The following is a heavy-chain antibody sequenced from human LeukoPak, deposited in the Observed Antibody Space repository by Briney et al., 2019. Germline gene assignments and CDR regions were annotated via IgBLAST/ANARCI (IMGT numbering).Heavy chain of an antibody. Sequence: PGGSLRLSCAASGFTLSSYAMHWVRQAPGKGLEYVSAISKNGGNTYYANSVKGRFSISRDNSKNTLYLQMGSLRTEDMAVYYCARVGEGRYYQYYYMDVWGKGTRSSSP. CDR1: GFTLSSYA. J-gene: IGHJ6*03. CDR2: ISKNGGNT. CDR3: ARVGEGRYYQYYYMDV. D-gene: IGHD1-26*01. V-gene: IGHV3-64*01.